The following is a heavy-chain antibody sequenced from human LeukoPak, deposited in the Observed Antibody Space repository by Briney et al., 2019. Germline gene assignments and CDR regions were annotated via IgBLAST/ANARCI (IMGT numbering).Heavy chain of an antibody. J-gene: IGHJ4*02. D-gene: IGHD5-18*01. Sequence: GGSLRLSCAASGFTFDDYAMHWVRQAPGKGLEWVSLISGDGGSTIYADSVKGRFTISRDNTKNSLYLRMNSLRTEDTALYYCAKVPLKGYNYGYYFDYWGQGTLVTVSS. CDR1: GFTFDDYA. V-gene: IGHV3-43*02. CDR2: ISGDGGST. CDR3: AKVPLKGYNYGYYFDY.